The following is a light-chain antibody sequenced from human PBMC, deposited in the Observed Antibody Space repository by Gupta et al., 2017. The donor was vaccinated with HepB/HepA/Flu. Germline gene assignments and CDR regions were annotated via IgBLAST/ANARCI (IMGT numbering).Light chain of an antibody. J-gene: IGKJ1*01. V-gene: IGKV1-5*03. CDR1: QSVSSW. CDR3: QQYNAYSQT. CDR2: QAS. Sequence: DIQMTQSPSTLSASIGDRVTITCRASQSVSSWLAWYQQKPGKAPKLLIYQASSLESGVPSRFSGSGSGTEFTLTINSLQPDDSATYYCQQYNAYSQTFGQGTKVEIK.